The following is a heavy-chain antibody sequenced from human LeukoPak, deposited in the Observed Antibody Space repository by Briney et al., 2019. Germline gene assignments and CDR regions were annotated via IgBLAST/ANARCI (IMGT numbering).Heavy chain of an antibody. V-gene: IGHV4-59*08. Sequence: PSETLSLTCTVSGGSISSYYWSWIRQPPGKGLEWIGYIYYSGSTNYNPSLKSRVTISVDTSKNQFSLKLSSMTAADTAVYYCARHKDYGDYLDYWGQGTLVTVSS. D-gene: IGHD4-17*01. J-gene: IGHJ4*02. CDR3: ARHKDYGDYLDY. CDR1: GGSISSYY. CDR2: IYYSGST.